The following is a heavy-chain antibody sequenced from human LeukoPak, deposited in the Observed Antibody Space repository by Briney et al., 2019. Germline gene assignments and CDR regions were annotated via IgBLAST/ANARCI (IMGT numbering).Heavy chain of an antibody. Sequence: GESLKISCKGSGYSFTSYWIGWVRQMPGKGLEWMGIIYPGDSDTRYSPSFQGQVTISADKSISTAYLQWSSLKASDTAMYYCARSGRYCSGGGCYRYGGFDPWGQGTLVTVSS. D-gene: IGHD2-15*01. CDR3: ARSGRYCSGGGCYRYGGFDP. V-gene: IGHV5-51*01. CDR1: GYSFTSYW. CDR2: IYPGDSDT. J-gene: IGHJ5*02.